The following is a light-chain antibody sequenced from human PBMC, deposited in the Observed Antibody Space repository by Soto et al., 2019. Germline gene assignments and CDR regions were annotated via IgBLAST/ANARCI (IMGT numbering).Light chain of an antibody. Sequence: DIQMTQSPSSLSASVGDRVTITCRAGHIISDYLNWYQKKVGEAPQLLISAASTLQSGVPSRFSGRGSGTDFTLTISGLQPEDCAIYYCQQTYSTPITFGQGTRLEIK. CDR2: AAS. V-gene: IGKV1-39*01. CDR3: QQTYSTPIT. J-gene: IGKJ5*01. CDR1: HIISDY.